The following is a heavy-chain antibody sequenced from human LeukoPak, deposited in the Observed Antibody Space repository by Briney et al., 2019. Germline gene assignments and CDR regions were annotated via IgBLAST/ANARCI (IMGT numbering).Heavy chain of an antibody. J-gene: IGHJ4*02. Sequence: GGSLRLSCAASGFTLDYYAMQWVRQVAGRGREGVSGISWYSGSIGYADSVKGRFTISRDNAKNSLYLQMNSLRAEDTALYYCAKDGYATPRGYFDYWGQGTLVTVSS. CDR2: ISWYSGSI. CDR1: GFTLDYYA. CDR3: AKDGYATPRGYFDY. V-gene: IGHV3-9*01. D-gene: IGHD5-12*01.